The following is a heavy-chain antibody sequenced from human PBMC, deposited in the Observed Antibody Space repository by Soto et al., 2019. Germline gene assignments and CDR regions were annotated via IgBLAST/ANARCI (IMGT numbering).Heavy chain of an antibody. CDR3: ARGLVGYCSGGSCYSVDY. D-gene: IGHD2-15*01. CDR2: ISYDGSNK. Sequence: PGGSLRLSCAASGFTFSSYAMHWVRQAPGKGLEWVAVISYDGSNKYYADSVKGRFTISRDNSKNTLYLQMNSLRAEDTAVYYCARGLVGYCSGGSCYSVDYWGQGTLVTVSS. J-gene: IGHJ4*02. CDR1: GFTFSSYA. V-gene: IGHV3-30-3*01.